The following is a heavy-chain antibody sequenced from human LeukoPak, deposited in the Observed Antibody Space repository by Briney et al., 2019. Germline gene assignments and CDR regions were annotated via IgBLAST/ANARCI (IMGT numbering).Heavy chain of an antibody. CDR1: GGTFSSYA. CDR3: ARDPFYYDSSKDWFDP. CDR2: IIPIFGTA. D-gene: IGHD3-22*01. J-gene: IGHJ5*02. V-gene: IGHV1-69*01. Sequence: SVKVSCKASGGTFSSYAISWVRQAPGQGLEWMGGIIPIFGTANYAQKFQGRVTIAADESTSTAYMELSSLRSEDTAVYYCARDPFYYDSSKDWFDPWGQGTLVTVSS.